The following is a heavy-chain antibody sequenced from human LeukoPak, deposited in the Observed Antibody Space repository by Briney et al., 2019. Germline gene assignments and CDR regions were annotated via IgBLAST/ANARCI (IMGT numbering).Heavy chain of an antibody. Sequence: GGSLRLSCAASGFSFSSYSMIWVRQAPGKGLEWVSYISSSSSIIYYADSVKGRFTISRDNSKNTLDLQMNSLRAEDTAVYYCAKSPPSVLGANFDYWGQGTLVTVSS. CDR1: GFSFSSYS. J-gene: IGHJ4*02. V-gene: IGHV3-48*01. CDR2: ISSSSSII. CDR3: AKSPPSVLGANFDY.